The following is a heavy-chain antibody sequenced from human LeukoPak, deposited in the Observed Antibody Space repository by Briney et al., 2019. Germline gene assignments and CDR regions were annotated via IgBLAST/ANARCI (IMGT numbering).Heavy chain of an antibody. CDR3: ARAMDFWSGNFDY. V-gene: IGHV4-61*02. CDR2: IYTSGST. Sequence: SETLSLTCTVSGGSISSGSYYWSWIRQPAGKGLEWIGRIYTSGSTNYNPSLKSRVTISVDTSKNQFYLNLSSVTATDTAVYYCARAMDFWSGNFDYWGQGTLVTVSS. J-gene: IGHJ4*02. CDR1: GGSISSGSYY. D-gene: IGHD3-3*01.